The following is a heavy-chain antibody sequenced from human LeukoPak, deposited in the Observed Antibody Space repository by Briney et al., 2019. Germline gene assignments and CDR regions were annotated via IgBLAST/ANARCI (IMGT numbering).Heavy chain of an antibody. J-gene: IGHJ4*02. D-gene: IGHD6-13*01. CDR2: IYHSGST. Sequence: SETLSLTCTVSGGSISSGGYYWSWIRQPPGKGLEWIGYIYHSGSTYYNPSLKSRVTISVDRSKNQFSLKLSSVTAADTAVYYCARVVAAAGRFEGDIDYWGQGTLVTVSS. CDR3: ARVVAAAGRFEGDIDY. V-gene: IGHV4-30-2*01. CDR1: GGSISSGGYY.